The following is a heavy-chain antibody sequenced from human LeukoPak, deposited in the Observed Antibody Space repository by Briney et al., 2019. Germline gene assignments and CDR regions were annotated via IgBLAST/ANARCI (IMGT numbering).Heavy chain of an antibody. Sequence: PGGSLRLSCAASGFTFSSYSMNWVRQAPGKGLEWVSSISSSSSYIYHADSVKGRFTISRDNAKNSLYLQMNSLRAEDTAVYYCARLYCSGGSCYDYWGQGTLVTVSS. V-gene: IGHV3-21*01. J-gene: IGHJ4*02. D-gene: IGHD2-15*01. CDR1: GFTFSSYS. CDR2: ISSSSSYI. CDR3: ARLYCSGGSCYDY.